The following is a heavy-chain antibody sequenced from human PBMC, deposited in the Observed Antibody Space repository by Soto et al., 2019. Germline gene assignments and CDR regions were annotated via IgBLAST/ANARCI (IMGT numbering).Heavy chain of an antibody. J-gene: IGHJ5*02. CDR3: ARDSSSNYGSWFDP. CDR2: ISAYNGDT. V-gene: IGHV1-18*01. CDR1: GYTFTSYG. Sequence: QVQLVQSGAEVKKPGASVKVSCKASGYTFTSYGFTWVRQAPGQGLEWMGWISAYNGDTNYAQKLQGRVTMTTDTSTSTAYMELRSLRSDDTALYYCARDSSSNYGSWFDPWGQGTLVTVSS. D-gene: IGHD4-4*01.